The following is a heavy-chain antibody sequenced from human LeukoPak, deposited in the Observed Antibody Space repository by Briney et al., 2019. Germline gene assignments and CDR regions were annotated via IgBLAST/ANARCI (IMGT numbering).Heavy chain of an antibody. D-gene: IGHD2-15*01. CDR3: ARADIVVVVADGGGWFDP. J-gene: IGHJ5*02. Sequence: GASVKVSCKASGYTFTSYYMHWVRQAPGQGLEWMGIINPSGGSTSYAQKFQGRVTMTRDTSTSTVYMELSSLSSEDTGVYYCARADIVVVVADGGGWFDPWGQGTLVTVSS. CDR1: GYTFTSYY. V-gene: IGHV1-46*01. CDR2: INPSGGST.